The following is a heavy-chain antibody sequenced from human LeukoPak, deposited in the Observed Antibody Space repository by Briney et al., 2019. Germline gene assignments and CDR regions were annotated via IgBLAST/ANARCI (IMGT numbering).Heavy chain of an antibody. J-gene: IGHJ5*02. CDR2: IYYSGGT. D-gene: IGHD4-17*01. Sequence: PSETLSLTCTVSGGSISRSTYYWGWIRQPPGKGLEWIGSIYYSGGTYYNPSLKSRVTISVDRSKNQFSLKLSSVTAADTAVYYCASTNDFGDYVGAWGQGTLVTVSS. CDR1: GGSISRSTYY. CDR3: ASTNDFGDYVGA. V-gene: IGHV4-39*07.